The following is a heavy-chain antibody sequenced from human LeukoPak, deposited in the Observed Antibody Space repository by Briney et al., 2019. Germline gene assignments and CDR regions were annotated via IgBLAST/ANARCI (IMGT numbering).Heavy chain of an antibody. Sequence: ESLTLTCAASGFTISSYAMSWVRQAPGKGLEWVSAISGSGGTKYYAASVKGWLTISRDNSKNTLYLQMNSLRAEDTAVYYCAKPDPTIAAIYDYYYGMDVWGQGTTVTVSS. V-gene: IGHV3-23*01. J-gene: IGHJ6*02. CDR3: AKPDPTIAAIYDYYYGMDV. CDR1: GFTISSYA. CDR2: ISGSGGTK. D-gene: IGHD2-2*02.